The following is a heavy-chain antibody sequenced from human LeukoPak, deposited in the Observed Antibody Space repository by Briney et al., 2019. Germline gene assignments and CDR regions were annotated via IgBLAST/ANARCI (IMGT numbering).Heavy chain of an antibody. CDR1: GFPFSDFS. Sequence: GGSLRLSCATSGFPFSDFSMTWVRQAPGKGLEWISTTNSGGTTTYYAESVKGRFTISRDNFKNALYLQISSLRVEDTAIYYCAKQSYARSLGEGGPGTLVTVSS. CDR3: AKQSYARSLGE. V-gene: IGHV3-23*01. D-gene: IGHD3-10*02. CDR2: TNSGGTTT. J-gene: IGHJ4*02.